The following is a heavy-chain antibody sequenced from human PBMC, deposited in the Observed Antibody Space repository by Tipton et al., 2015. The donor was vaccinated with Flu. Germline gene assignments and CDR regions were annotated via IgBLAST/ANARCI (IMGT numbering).Heavy chain of an antibody. D-gene: IGHD4-17*01. V-gene: IGHV4-38-2*01. CDR3: ARMEWTVTTPRYFDL. Sequence: TLSLTCSVSGDSVGSPYFWGWIRQPPGKGLEWIGNVHQTGTTYYNPSLRSRVTIAVDRPKNQLSLRLTSVTAADTAVYYCARMEWTVTTPRYFDLWGRGTLVTVSS. CDR2: VHQTGTT. CDR1: GDSVGSPYF. J-gene: IGHJ2*01.